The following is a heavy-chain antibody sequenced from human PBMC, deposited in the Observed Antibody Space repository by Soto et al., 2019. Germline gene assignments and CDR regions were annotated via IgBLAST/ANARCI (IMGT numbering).Heavy chain of an antibody. D-gene: IGHD2-2*02. J-gene: IGHJ5*02. CDR3: ARAIVVVPAAIIGYWFDH. CDR1: GGTFSSYA. CDR2: IIPIFGTA. Sequence: QVQLVQSGAEVKKPGSSVKVSCKASGGTFSSYAISWVRQAPGQGLEWMGGIIPIFGTAHYAQKFQGRVTITEEKSTNTAYMELSSLRSEDTAVYYCARAIVVVPAAIIGYWFDHWGQGTMVTVSS. V-gene: IGHV1-69*06.